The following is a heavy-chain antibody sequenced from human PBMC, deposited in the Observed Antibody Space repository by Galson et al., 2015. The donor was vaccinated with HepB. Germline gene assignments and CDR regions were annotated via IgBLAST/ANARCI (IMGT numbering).Heavy chain of an antibody. D-gene: IGHD2-2*01. J-gene: IGHJ3*01. CDR1: GFTFRRYW. V-gene: IGHV3-7*01. Sequence: SLRPSCAASGFTFRRYWMSWVRQAPGRGLEWVANIKEDGSDKYYVESVKGRFTISRDNAKNSLFLQMNILRAEDTAVYHCVRDSGYCYSSNCRGDAFDLWGQGTMVTVSS. CDR2: IKEDGSDK. CDR3: VRDSGYCYSSNCRGDAFDL.